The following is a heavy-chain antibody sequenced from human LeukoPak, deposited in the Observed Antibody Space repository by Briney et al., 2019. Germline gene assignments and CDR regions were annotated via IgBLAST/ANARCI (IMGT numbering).Heavy chain of an antibody. CDR2: ISGTGETT. CDR3: ERGWFRKVGDY. CDR1: GFTSSSYT. D-gene: IGHD2-15*01. J-gene: IGHJ4*02. Sequence: PGGSLRLSCVASGFTSSSYTMSWVRQAPGKGLEWVSVISGTGETTHYAESVKGRFIISRDNSKNTVHLQMNSLTAGDTGVYYCERGWFRKVGDYWGQGTLATVSS. V-gene: IGHV3-23*01.